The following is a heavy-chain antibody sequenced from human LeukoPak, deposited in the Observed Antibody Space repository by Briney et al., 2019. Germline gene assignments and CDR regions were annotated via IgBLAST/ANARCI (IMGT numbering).Heavy chain of an antibody. CDR3: AKEGYGSGSYYHANWFDP. D-gene: IGHD3-10*01. J-gene: IGHJ5*02. CDR1: GFTFDTYA. Sequence: QPGGSLRLSCAASGFTFDTYAMGWVRQAPGKGLEWGSTISKSGGHTYYADSVKGRFTISRDNSKDAVNLQMNSLRADDTAVYYCAKEGYGSGSYYHANWFDPWGQGTLATVSS. CDR2: ISKSGGHT. V-gene: IGHV3-23*01.